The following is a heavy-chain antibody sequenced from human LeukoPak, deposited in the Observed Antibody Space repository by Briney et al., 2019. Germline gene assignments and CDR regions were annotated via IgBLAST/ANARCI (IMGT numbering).Heavy chain of an antibody. V-gene: IGHV3-23*01. J-gene: IGHJ4*02. Sequence: GGSLRLSCAASGFTLSSYAMSWVRQAPGKGLEWVSAISGSGGSTCYADSVKGRFTISRDNSKNTLYLQMNSLRAEDTAVYYCAKVKNWNAQLYDYWGQGTLVTVSS. CDR2: ISGSGGST. D-gene: IGHD1-1*01. CDR3: AKVKNWNAQLYDY. CDR1: GFTLSSYA.